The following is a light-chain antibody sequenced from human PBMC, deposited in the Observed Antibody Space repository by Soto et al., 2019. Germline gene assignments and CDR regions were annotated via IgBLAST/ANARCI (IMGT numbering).Light chain of an antibody. CDR3: NSHTSSGVRV. V-gene: IGLV2-14*02. Sequence: QSALTQPASVSGSPGQSITISCTGVSSDVGGYYLVSWYQHHSGKAPKLMIYEGSKRPSGVSNRFSGSKSDNTASLTISGLQAEDEADYYCNSHTSSGVRVFGTGTKLTVL. CDR2: EGS. J-gene: IGLJ1*01. CDR1: SSDVGGYYL.